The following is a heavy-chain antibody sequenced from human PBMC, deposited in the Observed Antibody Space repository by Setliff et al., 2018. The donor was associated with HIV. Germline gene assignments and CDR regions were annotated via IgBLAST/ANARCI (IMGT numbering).Heavy chain of an antibody. D-gene: IGHD6-19*01. CDR1: GFTFKTDA. Sequence: PGGSLRLSCAASGFTFKTDAMHWVRQAPGKGLEWVALIWYDGSNKEYGDSVKGRFTISRDNSKNMVYLEMNNLGGEDSAVYYCARDPAMSGWALADWGQGTQVTVSS. CDR3: ARDPAMSGWALAD. J-gene: IGHJ4*02. V-gene: IGHV3-33*01. CDR2: IWYDGSNK.